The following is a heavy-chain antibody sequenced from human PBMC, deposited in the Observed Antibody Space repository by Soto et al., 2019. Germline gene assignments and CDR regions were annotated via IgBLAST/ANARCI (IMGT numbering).Heavy chain of an antibody. Sequence: QVQLVQSGAEVKKPGASVKVSCKASGYTFTSYDINWVRQATGQGLEWMGWMNPISGNTGYAQKFQGRVTMTRNTSISTAYMELSSLRSEDTAVYYCARGQGTSPTYYYYYYGMDVWGQGTTVTVSS. CDR3: ARGQGTSPTYYYYYYGMDV. CDR2: MNPISGNT. CDR1: GYTFTSYD. V-gene: IGHV1-8*01. J-gene: IGHJ6*02. D-gene: IGHD2-2*01.